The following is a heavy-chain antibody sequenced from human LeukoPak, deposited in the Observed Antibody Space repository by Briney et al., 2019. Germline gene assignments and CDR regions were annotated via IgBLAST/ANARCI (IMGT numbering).Heavy chain of an antibody. V-gene: IGHV3-11*04. CDR1: GGSISSYY. CDR3: AREGHTAMVPIDY. J-gene: IGHJ4*02. CDR2: ISSSDSTI. Sequence: LSLTCTVSGGSISSYYWSWIRQAPGKGLEWVSYISSSDSTIYYADSVKGRFTISRDNAKNSLYLQMNSLRAEDTAVYYCAREGHTAMVPIDYWGQGTLVTVSS. D-gene: IGHD5-18*01.